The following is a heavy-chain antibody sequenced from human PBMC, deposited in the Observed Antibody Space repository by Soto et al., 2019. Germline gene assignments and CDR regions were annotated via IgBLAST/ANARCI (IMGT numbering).Heavy chain of an antibody. Sequence: GGSLRLSCAASGFTFSSYAMSWVRQAPGKGLEWVSAISGSGGSTYYADSVRGRFTISRDNSKNTLYLQMNSLRAEDTAVYYCAKVETGYYDILTGFFDPWGQGTLVTVSS. CDR3: AKVETGYYDILTGFFDP. V-gene: IGHV3-23*01. CDR1: GFTFSSYA. D-gene: IGHD3-9*01. J-gene: IGHJ5*02. CDR2: ISGSGGST.